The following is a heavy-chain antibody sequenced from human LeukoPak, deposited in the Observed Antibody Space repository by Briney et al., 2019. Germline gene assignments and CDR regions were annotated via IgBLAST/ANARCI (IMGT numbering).Heavy chain of an antibody. V-gene: IGHV5-51*01. Sequence: RGESLKISCQGSGYNFTSYWIGWVRQMPGKGLEWMGIIYPGDSDTRYSPSFQGQVTISADRSISTAYLQWSSLRASDTAMHYCARGVEMATLNAFDIWGQGTMVTVSS. D-gene: IGHD5-24*01. CDR1: GYNFTSYW. J-gene: IGHJ3*02. CDR2: IYPGDSDT. CDR3: ARGVEMATLNAFDI.